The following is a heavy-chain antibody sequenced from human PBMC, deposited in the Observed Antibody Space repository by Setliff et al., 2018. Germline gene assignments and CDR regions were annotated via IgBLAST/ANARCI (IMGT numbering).Heavy chain of an antibody. J-gene: IGHJ5*02. D-gene: IGHD3-10*01. CDR1: GYSFTNYF. V-gene: IGHV1-46*01. CDR2: IDPSGDTT. CDR3: ARGAWFGALTIGGWIDP. Sequence: ASVKVSCKTSGYSFTNYFIHWVRQAPGQGLEWMGVIDPSGDTTSFAQRFQGRVSLTSDTSTTTIYMELSSLRSEDAAIYYCARGAWFGALTIGGWIDPWGQGTLVTVSS.